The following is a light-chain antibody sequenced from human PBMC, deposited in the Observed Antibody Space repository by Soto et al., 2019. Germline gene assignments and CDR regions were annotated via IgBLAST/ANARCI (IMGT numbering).Light chain of an antibody. CDR3: QQRSNWPPVLT. CDR1: QSISSH. V-gene: IGKV3-11*01. CDR2: GAS. J-gene: IGKJ4*01. Sequence: EIVLTQSPASLSLSPGERATLSCRASQSISSHLAWFQQRPGQAPRLLIYGASNRATGIPARFGGGGSGTNFTLTLSSLEPEDFAVYYCQQRSNWPPVLTFGGGTKVEIK.